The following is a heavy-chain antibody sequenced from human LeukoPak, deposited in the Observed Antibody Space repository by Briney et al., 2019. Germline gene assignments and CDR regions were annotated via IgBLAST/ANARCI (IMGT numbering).Heavy chain of an antibody. CDR1: GFNSEDHA. CDR2: IYWSSSGT. Sequence: PGGSLRLSCVVSGFNSEDHAMHWVRQAPGKGLEWVSGIYWSSSGTGYADSVKGRFTISRDNAKNSLYLQMNSLRAEDTALYYCAKVRGYSYGPFDYWGQGTLVTVSS. D-gene: IGHD5-18*01. V-gene: IGHV3-9*02. J-gene: IGHJ4*02. CDR3: AKVRGYSYGPFDY.